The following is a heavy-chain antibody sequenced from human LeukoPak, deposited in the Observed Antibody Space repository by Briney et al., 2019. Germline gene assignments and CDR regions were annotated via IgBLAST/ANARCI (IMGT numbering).Heavy chain of an antibody. CDR2: IDSGGST. D-gene: IGHD3-10*01. CDR1: GFTVSSNY. V-gene: IGHV3-66*01. Sequence: PGGSLRLSCAASGFTVSSNYMTWVRQAPGMGLEWVSVIDSGGSTYYADSVKGRFTISRDNSKNTLYLQMNSLRDEDTAVYYCTRDYGSGSFDYWGQGTLVTVSS. J-gene: IGHJ4*02. CDR3: TRDYGSGSFDY.